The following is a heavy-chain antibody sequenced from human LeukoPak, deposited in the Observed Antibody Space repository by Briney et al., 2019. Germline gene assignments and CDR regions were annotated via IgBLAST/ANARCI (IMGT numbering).Heavy chain of an antibody. Sequence: ASVKVSCKASGYTFTSYAMHWARQAPGQRLEWMGWINAGNGNTKYSQKFQGRVTITRDTSASTAYVELSSLRSEDTAVYYCARAEWELLLFDYWGQGTLVTVSS. V-gene: IGHV1-3*01. CDR1: GYTFTSYA. J-gene: IGHJ4*02. D-gene: IGHD1-26*01. CDR3: ARAEWELLLFDY. CDR2: INAGNGNT.